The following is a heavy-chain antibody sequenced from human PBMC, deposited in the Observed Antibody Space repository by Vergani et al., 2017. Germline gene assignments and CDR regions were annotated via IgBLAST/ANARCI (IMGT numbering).Heavy chain of an antibody. CDR2: FCGGGGST. CDR3: ARGKGYDFWSGYYDYYYYYMDV. J-gene: IGHJ6*03. V-gene: IGHV3-23*01. D-gene: IGHD3-3*01. CDR1: GFTFSSYA. Sequence: EVQLLESGGGLVQPGGSLRLSCAASGFTFSSYAMSWVRQAPGKGLEWVSGFCGGGGSTYYADSVKGRFTISRDKSKNTLYVQMNSLRAEDTAVYYCARGKGYDFWSGYYDYYYYYMDVWGKGTTVTVSS.